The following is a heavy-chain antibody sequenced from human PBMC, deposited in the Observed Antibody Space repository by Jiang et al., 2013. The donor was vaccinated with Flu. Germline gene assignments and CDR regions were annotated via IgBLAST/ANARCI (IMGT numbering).Heavy chain of an antibody. CDR3: ARAVRYFDYCYFDY. Sequence: PGLVKPSETLSLTCTVSGGSVSSGSYYWSWIRQPPGKGLEWIGYIYYSGSTNYNPSLKSRVTISVDTSKNQFSLKLSSVTAADTAVYYCARAVRYFDYCYFDYWGQGTLATVSS. V-gene: IGHV4-61*01. CDR1: GGSVSSGSYY. D-gene: IGHD3-9*01. CDR2: IYYSGST. J-gene: IGHJ4*02.